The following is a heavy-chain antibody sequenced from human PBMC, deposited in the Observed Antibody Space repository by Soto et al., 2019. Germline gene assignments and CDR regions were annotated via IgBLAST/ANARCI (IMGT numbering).Heavy chain of an antibody. Sequence: GGSLRLSCTASGFTFGDYAMSWFRQAPGKGLEWVGFIRSKAYGGTTEYAASVKGRFTISRDDSKSIAYLQMNSLKTEDTAVYYCTRGKLSSSWYLGADYWGQGTLVTVSS. CDR1: GFTFGDYA. CDR3: TRGKLSSSWYLGADY. J-gene: IGHJ4*02. D-gene: IGHD6-13*01. CDR2: IRSKAYGGTT. V-gene: IGHV3-49*03.